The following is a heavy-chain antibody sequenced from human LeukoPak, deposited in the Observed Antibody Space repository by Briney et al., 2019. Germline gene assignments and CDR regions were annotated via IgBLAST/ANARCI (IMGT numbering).Heavy chain of an antibody. CDR2: ISGTGGST. CDR1: GFTFSRYA. CDR3: AKETDVGITIFGVVDY. D-gene: IGHD3-3*01. J-gene: IGHJ4*02. Sequence: PGGSLRLSCAASGFTFSRYAMNWVRQAPGKGLEWVSAISGTGGSTYYADSVKGRFTISRDNSKNTLYLQMNSLRAEDTAVYYCAKETDVGITIFGVVDYWGQGTLVTVSS. V-gene: IGHV3-23*01.